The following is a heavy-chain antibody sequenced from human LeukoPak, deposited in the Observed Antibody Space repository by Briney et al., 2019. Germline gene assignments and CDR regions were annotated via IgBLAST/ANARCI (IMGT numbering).Heavy chain of an antibody. CDR3: ARDNGLYSSSWYVGPFFDY. D-gene: IGHD6-13*01. Sequence: GGSPRLSCAASGFTFSSYWMSWVRQAPGKGLEWVANIKQDGSEKYYVDSVKGRFTISRDNGKKSLYMQRKRRRAEDTAVYYCARDNGLYSSSWYVGPFFDYWGQGTLVTVSS. J-gene: IGHJ4*02. V-gene: IGHV3-7*01. CDR2: IKQDGSEK. CDR1: GFTFSSYW.